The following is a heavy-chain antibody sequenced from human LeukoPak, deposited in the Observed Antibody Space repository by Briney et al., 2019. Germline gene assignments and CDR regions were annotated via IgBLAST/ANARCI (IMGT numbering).Heavy chain of an antibody. CDR3: ARDDGGSGSYGDYFDY. V-gene: IGHV3-7*01. D-gene: IGHD3-10*01. CDR1: GFTFSSYW. CDR2: IKQDGSEK. Sequence: GGSLRLSCAASGFTFSSYWMSWVRQAPGKGLEWVANIKQDGSEKYYVDSVKGRFTISRDNAKNSLYLQMNSLRAEDTAVYYCARDDGGSGSYGDYFDYWGQGTLVTVSS. J-gene: IGHJ4*02.